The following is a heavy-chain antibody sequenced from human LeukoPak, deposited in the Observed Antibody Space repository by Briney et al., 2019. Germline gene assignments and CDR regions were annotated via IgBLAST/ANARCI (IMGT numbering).Heavy chain of an antibody. D-gene: IGHD6-19*01. CDR2: IYISGSGST. CDR1: GGSISSYH. CDR3: ARDKRVAVAGTYIYYYYMDV. J-gene: IGHJ6*03. V-gene: IGHV4-4*07. Sequence: SETLSLTCTVSGGSISSYHWSWIRQPAGKGLEWIGRIYISGSGSTNYNPSLKSRVTMSVDTSKNRFSLKLSCVTAADTAVYYCARDKRVAVAGTYIYYYYMDVWGNGTTVTISS.